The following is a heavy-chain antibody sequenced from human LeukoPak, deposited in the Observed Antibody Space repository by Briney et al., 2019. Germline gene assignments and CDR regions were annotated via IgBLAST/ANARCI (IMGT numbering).Heavy chain of an antibody. V-gene: IGHV4-31*03. J-gene: IGHJ3*02. Sequence: PSQTLSLTCTVSGGSISSGGYYWSWIRQDPGKGLEWIGYIYYSGSTYYNPSLKSRVTISVDTSKNQFSLKMSSVTAADTAVYYCARGTIEDAFHIWGQGTMVTVSS. CDR3: ARGTIEDAFHI. CDR2: IYYSGST. D-gene: IGHD3-9*01. CDR1: GGSISSGGYY.